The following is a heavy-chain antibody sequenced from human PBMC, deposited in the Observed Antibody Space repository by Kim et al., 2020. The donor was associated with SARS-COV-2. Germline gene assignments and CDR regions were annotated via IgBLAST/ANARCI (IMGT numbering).Heavy chain of an antibody. CDR2: IYYSGST. D-gene: IGHD2-15*01. V-gene: IGHV4-39*07. CDR3: ARFIVVVVAVNWFDP. J-gene: IGHJ5*02. CDR1: GGSISSSSYY. Sequence: SETLSLTCTVSGGSISSSSYYWGWIRQPPGKGLEWIGSIYYSGSTYYNPSLKSRVTISVDTSKNQFSLKLSSVTAADTAVYYCARFIVVVVAVNWFDPWGQGTLVTVSS.